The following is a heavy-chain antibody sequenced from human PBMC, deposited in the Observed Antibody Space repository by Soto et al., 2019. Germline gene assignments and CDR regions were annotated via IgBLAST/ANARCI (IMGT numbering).Heavy chain of an antibody. CDR2: IYYSGNT. CDR1: GGSITSSNYH. V-gene: IGHV4-39*01. J-gene: IGHJ4*02. Sequence: SETLSLTCTVSGGSITSSNYHWGWSRQPPGKGLEWIGTIYYSGNTYYNPSLKSRVTMPMDAPKNQFSLTLSSVAVADTAVYYCSRLTNARPGDDWGQGTLVTVSS. CDR3: SRLTNARPGDD. D-gene: IGHD2-2*01.